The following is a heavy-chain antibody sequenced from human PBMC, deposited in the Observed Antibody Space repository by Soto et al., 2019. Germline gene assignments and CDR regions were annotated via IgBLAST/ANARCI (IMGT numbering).Heavy chain of an antibody. J-gene: IGHJ4*02. D-gene: IGHD3-22*01. CDR2: ISYDGSNK. Sequence: QVQLVESGGGVVQPGRSLRLSCAASGFTFSSCGMHWVRQAPGKGLEWVAVISYDGSNKYYADSVKGRFTISRDNSKNPLDPQKKRLRAEDTAVYYCAKHYYDSSGSDYWGQGTLVTVSS. CDR1: GFTFSSCG. V-gene: IGHV3-30*18. CDR3: AKHYYDSSGSDY.